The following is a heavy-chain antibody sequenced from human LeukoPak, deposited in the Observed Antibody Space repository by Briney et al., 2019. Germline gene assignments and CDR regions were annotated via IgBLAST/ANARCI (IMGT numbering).Heavy chain of an antibody. CDR1: GFTFSSYA. J-gene: IGHJ4*02. Sequence: GRSLRLSCAASGFTFSSYAMHWVRQAPGKGLEWVAVISYDGSNKYYADSVKGRFTISRDNAKNTLYLQMNSLRAEDTAVYYCARDFFAAGAWGQGTLVTVSS. D-gene: IGHD2/OR15-2a*01. CDR2: ISYDGSNK. CDR3: ARDFFAAGA. V-gene: IGHV3-30*04.